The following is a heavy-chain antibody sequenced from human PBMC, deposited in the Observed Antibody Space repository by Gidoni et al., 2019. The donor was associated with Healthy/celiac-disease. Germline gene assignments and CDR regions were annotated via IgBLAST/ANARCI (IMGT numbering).Heavy chain of an antibody. Sequence: EVQLVESGGGLVKPGGSLRLSCAASGFTFSSYSMNWVRQAPGKGLEWVSSISSSSSYIYYADSVKGRFTISRDNAKNSLYLQMNSLRAEDTAVYYCARSPPLPYYYDSSGEGHDYWGQGTLVTVSS. CDR1: GFTFSSYS. D-gene: IGHD3-22*01. J-gene: IGHJ4*02. CDR2: ISSSSSYI. CDR3: ARSPPLPYYYDSSGEGHDY. V-gene: IGHV3-21*01.